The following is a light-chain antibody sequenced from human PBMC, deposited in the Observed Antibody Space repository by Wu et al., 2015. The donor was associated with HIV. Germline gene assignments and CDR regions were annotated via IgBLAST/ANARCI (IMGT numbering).Light chain of an antibody. CDR3: HQNSNSPLT. J-gene: IGKJ4*01. CDR1: QSLSSKY. CDR2: GAS. Sequence: EIVLTQSPATLSLSPGERATLSCRASQSLSSKYLGWYQQKPGQAPRLLIYGASNRATGIPDRFSGSLSGPDFTLTISRLEPEDFAVYYCHQNSNSPLTFGGGPRWRS. V-gene: IGKV3-20*01.